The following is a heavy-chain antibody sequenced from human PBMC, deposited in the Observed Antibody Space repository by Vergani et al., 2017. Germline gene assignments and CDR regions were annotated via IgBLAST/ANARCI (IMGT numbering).Heavy chain of an antibody. CDR3: ARDAHYYDSGGDY. CDR1: GFTVSSNY. CDR2: ISSSSSYI. V-gene: IGHV3-21*01. Sequence: EVQVVETGGGLVQPGGSLRLSCAASGFTVSSNYMSWVRQAPGKGLEWVSSISSSSSYIYYADSVKGRFTISRDNAKNSLYLQMNSLRAEDTAVYYCARDAHYYDSGGDYWGQGTLVTVSS. J-gene: IGHJ4*02. D-gene: IGHD3-22*01.